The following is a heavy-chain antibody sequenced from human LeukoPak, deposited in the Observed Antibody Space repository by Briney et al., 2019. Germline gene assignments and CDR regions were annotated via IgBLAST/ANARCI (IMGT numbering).Heavy chain of an antibody. CDR3: ARDLARLPMVRGPGLY. J-gene: IGHJ4*02. CDR2: INPSGGST. CDR1: GYTFTSYY. D-gene: IGHD3-10*01. V-gene: IGHV1-46*01. Sequence: GASVKVSCKASGYTFTSYYMHWVRQAPGQGLEWMGIINPSGGSTSYAQKFQGRVTMTRDMSTSTVYMELSSLRSEDTAVYYCARDLARLPMVRGPGLYWGQGTLFT.